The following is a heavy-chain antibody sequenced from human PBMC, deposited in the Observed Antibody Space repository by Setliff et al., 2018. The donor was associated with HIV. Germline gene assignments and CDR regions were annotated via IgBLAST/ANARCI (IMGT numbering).Heavy chain of an antibody. CDR3: AREVKGDDFPFDN. CDR1: GYTFTGYY. CDR2: INPNDGGT. D-gene: IGHD3-3*01. Sequence: ASVKVSCKASGYTFTGYYIHWIRQAPGRGLQWLGWINPNDGGTKVAQQFQGRVTITRDTSISTAFMHLSGLRSDDTAMHYCAREVKGDDFPFDNWGRGTLVTVSS. V-gene: IGHV1-2*02. J-gene: IGHJ4*02.